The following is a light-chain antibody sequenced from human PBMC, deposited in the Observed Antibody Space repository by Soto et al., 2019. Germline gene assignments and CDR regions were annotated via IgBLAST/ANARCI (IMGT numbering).Light chain of an antibody. CDR1: QSISRW. V-gene: IGKV1-5*01. CDR2: DAS. J-gene: IGKJ1*01. CDR3: QHYKMYSPWT. Sequence: DIQMTQSPSTLSASVGDRVTITCRASQSISRWLAWYQQKPGKAPKLLIYDASSLESGVPSRFSGRGSGTQFTLTISSLQPDDFATYYCQHYKMYSPWTFGQGTKVDIK.